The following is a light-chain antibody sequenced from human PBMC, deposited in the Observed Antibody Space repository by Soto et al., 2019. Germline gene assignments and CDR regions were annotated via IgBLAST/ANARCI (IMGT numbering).Light chain of an antibody. Sequence: DIQMTQSPSSLSASVGDRVTITCRASQGISRYLAWYQQKPGKVPKLLIYAASTLQSGVPSRFSGSGSGTDFTLTISSLQPEDVAPYYCQQYYSAPHTFGQGTKVEIK. CDR2: AAS. CDR1: QGISRY. J-gene: IGKJ1*01. CDR3: QQYYSAPHT. V-gene: IGKV1-27*01.